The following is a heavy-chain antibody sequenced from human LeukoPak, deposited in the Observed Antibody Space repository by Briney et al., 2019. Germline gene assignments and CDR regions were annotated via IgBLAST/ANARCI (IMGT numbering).Heavy chain of an antibody. CDR1: GGSISSSSYY. Sequence: SETLSLTCTVSGGSISSSSYYWGWIRQPPGKGLEWIGSIYYSGSTYYNPSLKSRVTISVDTSKNQFSLKLSSVTAADTAVYYCARRFLEWSLPFDPWGQGTLVTVSS. CDR2: IYYSGST. J-gene: IGHJ5*02. CDR3: ARRFLEWSLPFDP. V-gene: IGHV4-39*01. D-gene: IGHD3-3*01.